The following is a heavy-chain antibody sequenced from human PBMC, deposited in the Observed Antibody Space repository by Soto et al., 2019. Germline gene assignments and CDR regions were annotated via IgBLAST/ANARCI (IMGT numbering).Heavy chain of an antibody. CDR1: GFTFSDAW. D-gene: IGHD2-15*01. CDR3: TTDLWRIAVVVGSTGYFNP. J-gene: IGHJ5*02. CDR2: IKSKSDGGTT. V-gene: IGHV3-15*01. Sequence: GGSLRLSCAASGFTFSDAWRSWVRQAPGKGLDWVGRIKSKSDGGTTEYAARVRGRFTISRDDSKNTLYLQMNSLKTEDTAVYYCTTDLWRIAVVVGSTGYFNPWGQGTPVTVS.